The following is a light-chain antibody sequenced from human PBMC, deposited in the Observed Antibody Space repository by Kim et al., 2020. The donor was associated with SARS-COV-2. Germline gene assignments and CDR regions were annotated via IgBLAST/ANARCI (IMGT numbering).Light chain of an antibody. CDR3: QTWGTGILQEWV. J-gene: IGLJ3*02. V-gene: IGLV4-69*01. CDR1: SGHSSYA. CDR2: LNSDGSH. Sequence: QPVLTQSPSASASLGASVKLTCTLSSGHSSYAIAWHQQQPEKGPRYLMKLNSDGSHSKGDGIPDRFSGSSSGAERYLTISSLQSEDEADYYCQTWGTGILQEWVFGGGTQLTVL.